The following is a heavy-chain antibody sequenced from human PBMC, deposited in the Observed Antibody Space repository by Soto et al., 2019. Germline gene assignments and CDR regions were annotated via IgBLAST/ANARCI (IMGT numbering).Heavy chain of an antibody. CDR2: ISGSGGST. CDR3: AKADHYSNYGGHDY. Sequence: PGGSLRLSCAASGFTFSSYAMSWVRQAPGKGLEWVSAISGSGGSTYYADSVKGRFTISRDNSKNTLYLQMNSLRAEDTAVYYCAKADHYSNYGGHDYWGQGTLVTVSS. D-gene: IGHD4-4*01. J-gene: IGHJ4*02. CDR1: GFTFSSYA. V-gene: IGHV3-23*01.